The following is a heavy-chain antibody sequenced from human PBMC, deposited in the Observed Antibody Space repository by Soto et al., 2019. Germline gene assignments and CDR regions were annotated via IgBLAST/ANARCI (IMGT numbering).Heavy chain of an antibody. CDR1: NGSLSTYY. CDR2: INHTGNT. D-gene: IGHD3-22*01. Sequence: QVQLQQWGAGLLKPTETLSLTCAVYNGSLSTYYWSWIRQPPGKGLEWIGEINHTGNTNYNPSLKSRVTMSVDTSKNQFSLKLTSVTAADTAVYYCARPGDYYHTWFDPWGQGTLVTVSS. CDR3: ARPGDYYHTWFDP. J-gene: IGHJ5*02. V-gene: IGHV4-34*01.